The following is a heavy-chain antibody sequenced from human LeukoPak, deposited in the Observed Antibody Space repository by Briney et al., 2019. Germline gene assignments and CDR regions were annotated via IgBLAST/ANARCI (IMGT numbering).Heavy chain of an antibody. J-gene: IGHJ4*02. V-gene: IGHV4-59*01. CDR1: GGSISSYY. CDR2: IYYSGST. D-gene: IGHD2-2*01. Sequence: SETLSLTCTVSGGSISSYYWSWIRQPPGKGLEWIGYIYYSGSTNYNPSLKSRVTISVDTSKNQFSLKLSSVTAADTAVYYCARDCSSTSCFDYWGQGTLVTVSS. CDR3: ARDCSSTSCFDY.